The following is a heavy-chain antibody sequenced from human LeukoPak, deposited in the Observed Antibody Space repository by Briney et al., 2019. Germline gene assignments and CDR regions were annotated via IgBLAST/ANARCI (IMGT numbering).Heavy chain of an antibody. V-gene: IGHV3-53*01. D-gene: IGHD6-13*01. J-gene: IGHJ6*02. CDR1: GFTVSSNY. Sequence: PGGSLRLSCAASGFTVSSNYMSWVRQAPGKGLEWVSVIYSGGSTYYADSVKGRFTISRDNSKNTLYLQMNSLRAEDTAVYYCARGIAAAGMGYYYYYGMDVWGQGTTVTVSS. CDR2: IYSGGST. CDR3: ARGIAAAGMGYYYYYGMDV.